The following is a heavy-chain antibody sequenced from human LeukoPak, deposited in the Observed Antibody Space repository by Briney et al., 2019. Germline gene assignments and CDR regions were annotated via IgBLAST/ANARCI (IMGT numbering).Heavy chain of an antibody. Sequence: GGALRLSCAASGFIFSSYAMSWVRQAPGKGREWGSTISGSGGSTYYADSVKGRFTISRDNSKNTVYLQMNSIRGEDTAVYYCATDRSCITDVCPGDFDYWGQGTLVTVSS. CDR3: ATDRSCITDVCPGDFDY. CDR2: ISGSGGST. D-gene: IGHD2-8*01. CDR1: GFIFSSYA. V-gene: IGHV3-23*01. J-gene: IGHJ4*02.